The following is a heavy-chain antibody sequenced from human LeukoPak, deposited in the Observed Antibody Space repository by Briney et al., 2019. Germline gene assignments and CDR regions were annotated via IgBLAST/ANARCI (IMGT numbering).Heavy chain of an antibody. V-gene: IGHV4-34*01. D-gene: IGHD6-6*01. CDR1: GGSFSGYY. Sequence: SETLSLTCAVYGGSFSGYYWSWIRQPPGKGLEWIGEINHSGSTNYNPSLKSRVTISVDTSKNQFSLKLSSVTAADTAVYYCARSTDSSSSVDYWGQGTLVTVSS. J-gene: IGHJ4*02. CDR3: ARSTDSSSSVDY. CDR2: INHSGST.